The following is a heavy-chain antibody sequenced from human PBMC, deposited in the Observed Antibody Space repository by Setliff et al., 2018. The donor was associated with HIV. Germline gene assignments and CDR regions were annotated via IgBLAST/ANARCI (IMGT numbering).Heavy chain of an antibody. CDR3: ARDPAMSGWALAD. CDR1: GFTFSNYA. Sequence: QAGGSLRLSCAASGFTFSNYAMNWVRQTPGKGLEWVSGISAGGGTTYYADSVKGRFTISRDNSKNTRYLQMNSLRVEDTALYYCARDPAMSGWALADWGQGTQVTVSS. J-gene: IGHJ4*02. CDR2: ISAGGGTT. V-gene: IGHV3-23*01. D-gene: IGHD6-19*01.